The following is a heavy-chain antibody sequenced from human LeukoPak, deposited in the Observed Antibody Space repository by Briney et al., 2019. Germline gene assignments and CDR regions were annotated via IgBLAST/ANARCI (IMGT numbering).Heavy chain of an antibody. CDR1: GGSISSYY. Sequence: PSETLSLTCTVSGGSISSYYWSWIRQPPGKGLEWIGYIYYSGSTNYNPSLKSRVTISVDTSKNQFSLKLSSVTAADTAIYYCASTSPGYYFDYWGQGTLVTVSS. CDR3: ASTSPGYYFDY. D-gene: IGHD3-10*01. V-gene: IGHV4-59*01. CDR2: IYYSGST. J-gene: IGHJ4*02.